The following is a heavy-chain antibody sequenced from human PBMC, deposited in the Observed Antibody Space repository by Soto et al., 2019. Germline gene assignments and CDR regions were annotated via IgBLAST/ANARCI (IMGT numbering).Heavy chain of an antibody. CDR2: INAGNGNT. CDR1: GYTFTSYA. CDR3: ARSIVVVTALDY. V-gene: IGHV1-3*05. D-gene: IGHD2-21*02. Sequence: QVQLVQSGAEEKKPGASVKASCKASGYTFTSYAMHWVRQAPVQRIEGMGWINAGNGNTKYSQKFQGRVTITRATYESTAYLELSSLRSEDTAVYYCARSIVVVTALDYWGQGTLVTVSS. J-gene: IGHJ4*02.